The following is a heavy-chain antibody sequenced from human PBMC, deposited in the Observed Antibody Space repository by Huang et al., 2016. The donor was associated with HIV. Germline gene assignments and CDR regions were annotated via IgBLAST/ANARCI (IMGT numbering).Heavy chain of an antibody. V-gene: IGHV1-24*01. CDR3: ATGFDVFFDF. CDR2: FDPEIGET. J-gene: IGHJ4*02. Sequence: QVQLVQSRAEVKKPGASVKVSCKVSEYTLTELSIHWVRQPAGKGLAWRGGFDPEIGETSYAQKFQGRVTMTEDTSTETAFMELSGLRPEDTAVYYCATGFDVFFDFWGQGTLVTVSS. D-gene: IGHD3-9*01. CDR1: EYTLTELS.